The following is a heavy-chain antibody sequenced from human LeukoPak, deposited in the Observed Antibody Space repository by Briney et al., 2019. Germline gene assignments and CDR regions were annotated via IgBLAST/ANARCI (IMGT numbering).Heavy chain of an antibody. CDR1: GGSINSHY. V-gene: IGHV4-59*11. CDR2: ILNTGNT. CDR3: ASRPADTTWYGVFDY. D-gene: IGHD3-10*01. J-gene: IGHJ4*02. Sequence: KTSETLSLTCSVSGGSINSHYWSWIRQPPGKRLEWIGYILNTGNTNYNPSLASRVTMSVDTSRAQFFLRLSPVTAADTAIYYCASRPADTTWYGVFDYWSQGTLVTVSS.